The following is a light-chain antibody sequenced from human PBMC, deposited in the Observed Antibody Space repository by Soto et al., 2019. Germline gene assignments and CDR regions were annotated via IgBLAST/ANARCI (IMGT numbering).Light chain of an antibody. Sequence: DIQLTQSPSFLSASVGDRVTITCRASQGISSYLAWYQQKPGKAPKLLIYAASTLQSGVPSRFSGSGSGTELTLTISRLQPEDFATYYCQQLNSYLFGPGTKVDIK. V-gene: IGKV1-9*01. J-gene: IGKJ3*01. CDR1: QGISSY. CDR3: QQLNSYL. CDR2: AAS.